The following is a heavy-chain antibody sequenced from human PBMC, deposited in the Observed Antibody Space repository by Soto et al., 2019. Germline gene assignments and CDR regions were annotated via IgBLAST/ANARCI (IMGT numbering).Heavy chain of an antibody. CDR3: ARAGNHYYYYGMDV. D-gene: IGHD3-10*01. V-gene: IGHV4-31*03. Sequence: QVQLQESGPGLVKPSQTLSLTCTVSGGSISSGGYYWSWIRQHPGKGLEWIGYIYYSGSTYYNPSLKSRVTISVDTSKNQFSLKLRSVTAADTAVYYCARAGNHYYYYGMDVWGQGTTVTVSS. CDR2: IYYSGST. CDR1: GGSISSGGYY. J-gene: IGHJ6*02.